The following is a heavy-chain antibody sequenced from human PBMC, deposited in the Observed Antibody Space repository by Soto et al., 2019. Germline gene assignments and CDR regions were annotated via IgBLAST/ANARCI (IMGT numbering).Heavy chain of an antibody. CDR1: GASISSYY. Sequence: QVQLQESGPGLVKPSETLSLTCTVSGASISSYYWSWIRQPPGKGLEWIGYIYYSGSTNYNPSLKSRVTISVDTSKNQFSLNLTSVTAADTAVYYCARNVDTTRAYYFDYWGQGTLVTVSS. CDR3: ARNVDTTRAYYFDY. D-gene: IGHD5-18*01. J-gene: IGHJ4*02. V-gene: IGHV4-59*01. CDR2: IYYSGST.